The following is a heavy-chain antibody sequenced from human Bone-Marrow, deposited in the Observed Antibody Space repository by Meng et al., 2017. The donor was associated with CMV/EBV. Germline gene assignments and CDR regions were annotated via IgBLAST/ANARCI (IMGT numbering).Heavy chain of an antibody. CDR1: GFTFSSYA. V-gene: IGHV3-30-3*01. Sequence: GGSLRLSCAASGFTFSSYAMHWVRQAPGKGLEWVAVISYDGSNKYYADSVKGRFTISRDNSKNTLYLQMNSLRAEDTAVYYCARVYDEGTIFGVVIPLYYYGMDVWGQGITVTVSS. CDR2: ISYDGSNK. CDR3: ARVYDEGTIFGVVIPLYYYGMDV. D-gene: IGHD3-3*01. J-gene: IGHJ6*02.